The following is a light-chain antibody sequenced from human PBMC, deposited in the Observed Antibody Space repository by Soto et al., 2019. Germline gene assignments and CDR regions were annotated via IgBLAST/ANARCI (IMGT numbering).Light chain of an antibody. CDR3: QQSNSHSPLT. Sequence: DLQMTQSPSTLSASVGDRVTITCRASQSISSWLAWYQQKPGKAPKLLIYDASSLESGVPSRFSGSGSGTEFTLTNSSLQPDDFATYYCQQSNSHSPLTFGQGTKVETK. V-gene: IGKV1-5*01. CDR1: QSISSW. J-gene: IGKJ1*01. CDR2: DAS.